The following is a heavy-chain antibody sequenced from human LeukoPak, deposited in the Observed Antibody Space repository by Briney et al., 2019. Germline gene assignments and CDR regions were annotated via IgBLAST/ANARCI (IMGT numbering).Heavy chain of an antibody. CDR2: INPSGGST. Sequence: ASVKVSCKASGYTFTSYYMHWVRQAPGQGLEWMGVINPSGGSTSYAQKFQGRVTMTRDTSTSTVYMELSSLRSEDTAVYYCARGGAYHYDSSGLFDYWGQGTLGTVSS. J-gene: IGHJ4*02. V-gene: IGHV1-46*01. CDR3: ARGGAYHYDSSGLFDY. CDR1: GYTFTSYY. D-gene: IGHD3-22*01.